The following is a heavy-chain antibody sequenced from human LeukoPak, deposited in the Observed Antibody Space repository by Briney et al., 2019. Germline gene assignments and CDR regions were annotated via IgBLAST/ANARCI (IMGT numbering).Heavy chain of an antibody. CDR2: IYYSGST. V-gene: IGHV4-39*01. Sequence: SETLSLTCTVSAGSISSSSYSWGWIRQPPGKGLEWIGSIYYSGSTYYNPSLKSRVTISVDTSKNQFFLKLSSVTAADTAVYYCARHVRKSGIAVAGTPGWFDPWGQGTLVTVSS. CDR1: AGSISSSSYS. D-gene: IGHD6-19*01. CDR3: ARHVRKSGIAVAGTPGWFDP. J-gene: IGHJ5*02.